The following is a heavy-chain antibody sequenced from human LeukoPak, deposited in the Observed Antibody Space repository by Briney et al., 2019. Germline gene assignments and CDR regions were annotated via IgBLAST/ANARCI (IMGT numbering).Heavy chain of an antibody. CDR1: GYTFSSYT. CDR2: INTNTGNP. Sequence: ASVKVSCKTSGYTFSSYTIIWVRQAPGQGLEWMGWINTNTGNPTYAQGFTGRYVFSLDTSVSTAYLQISSLKAEDTAVYYCARSVTPQYFQHWGQGTLVTVSS. D-gene: IGHD4-17*01. CDR3: ARSVTPQYFQH. J-gene: IGHJ1*01. V-gene: IGHV7-4-1*02.